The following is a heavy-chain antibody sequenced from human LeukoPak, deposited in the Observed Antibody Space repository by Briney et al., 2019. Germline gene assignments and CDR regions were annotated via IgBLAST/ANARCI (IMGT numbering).Heavy chain of an antibody. V-gene: IGHV1-69*04. CDR3: AGGSSGWWGVPFDY. Sequence: ASVKVSCKASGGTFSSYAISWVRQAPGQGLEWMGRIIPILGIANYAQKFQGRVTITADKSTSTAYMELSSLRSEDTAVYYCAGGSSGWWGVPFDYWGQGTLVTVSS. CDR2: IIPILGIA. CDR1: GGTFSSYA. J-gene: IGHJ4*02. D-gene: IGHD6-19*01.